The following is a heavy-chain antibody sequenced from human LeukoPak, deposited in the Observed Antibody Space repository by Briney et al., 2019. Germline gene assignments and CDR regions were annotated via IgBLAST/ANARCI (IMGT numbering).Heavy chain of an antibody. CDR3: ARDQGVVVPYGMDV. CDR2: IYYSGST. Sequence: SETLSLTCTVSGGSISSYYWSWIRQPPGKGLEWIGYIYYSGSTNYNPSLKSRVTISVDTSKNQFSLKLSSVTAADTAVYYCARDQGVVVPYGMDVWGQGTTVTVS. V-gene: IGHV4-59*01. J-gene: IGHJ6*02. D-gene: IGHD2-2*01. CDR1: GGSISSYY.